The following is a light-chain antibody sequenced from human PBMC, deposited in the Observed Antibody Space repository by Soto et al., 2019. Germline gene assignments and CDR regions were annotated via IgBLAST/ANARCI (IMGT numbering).Light chain of an antibody. V-gene: IGKV3-15*01. CDR3: QQYDVWPFT. CDR1: RSVYAN. CDR2: GAF. Sequence: EIVMTQSPATLSVSPGESATLSCRASRSVYANLAWYQQRPGQAPRLLIYGAFTRATDIPARFRGSGSGTEFSLTISSVHSEDFAVYYCQQYDVWPFTFGPGTKVDIK. J-gene: IGKJ3*01.